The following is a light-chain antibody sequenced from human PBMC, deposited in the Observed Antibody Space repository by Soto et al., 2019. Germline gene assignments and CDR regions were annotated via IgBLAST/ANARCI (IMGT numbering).Light chain of an antibody. CDR2: LNSDGSH. CDR3: QTWGTGIQV. V-gene: IGLV4-69*01. J-gene: IGLJ3*02. CDR1: SGHSNYA. Sequence: QAVLTQSHSASASLGASVKLTCTLSSGHSNYAIAWHQQQPEKGPRYLIKLNSDGSHSKGDGIHDRFSGASSGAERYLTISSLHSEDEADYYCQTWGTGIQVFGGGTKVTVL.